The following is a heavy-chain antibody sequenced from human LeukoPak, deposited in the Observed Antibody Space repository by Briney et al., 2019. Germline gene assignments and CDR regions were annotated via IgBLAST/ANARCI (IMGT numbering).Heavy chain of an antibody. Sequence: SETLSLTCTVSGGSISSGSQYWSWIRQPPGKGLEWIGYIYYSGNTNYNPSLKSRVTISVDTSKNQFSLKLSSVTAADTAVYYCARDPLGAAAGPAWGQETLVTVSS. J-gene: IGHJ5*02. V-gene: IGHV4-61*01. CDR3: ARDPLGAAAGPA. CDR2: IYYSGNT. CDR1: GGSISSGSQY. D-gene: IGHD6-13*01.